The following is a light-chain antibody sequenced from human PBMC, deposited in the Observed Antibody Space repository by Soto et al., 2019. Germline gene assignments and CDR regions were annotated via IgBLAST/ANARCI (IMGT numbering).Light chain of an antibody. J-gene: IGLJ1*01. CDR2: SHN. CDR1: SSNIGSNT. CDR3: ATWDDRSGGYV. Sequence: QSVLTQSPSASGTPGQRVIISCSGSSSNIGSNTENWYQQLPGTAPKLLIYSHNQRPSGVPDRFSGSQSGTSASLAISGLQSEDEADYYCATWDDRSGGYVFGTGTKLTVL. V-gene: IGLV1-44*01.